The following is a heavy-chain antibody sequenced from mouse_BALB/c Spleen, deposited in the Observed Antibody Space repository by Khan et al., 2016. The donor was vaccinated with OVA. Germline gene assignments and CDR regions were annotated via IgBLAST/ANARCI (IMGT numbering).Heavy chain of an antibody. V-gene: IGHV1-20*02. Sequence: EVQLVESGPELVKPGASVKISCKASGYSFTGYFMNWVMQSHGKSLEWIGRINPHIGETFYNQKFKGKATLTVDESSSTVYMELRSLASEDSAVYYCARKTGSDFDYWGQGTTLTVSS. CDR3: ARKTGSDFDY. CDR2: INPHIGET. D-gene: IGHD1-1*01. J-gene: IGHJ2*01. CDR1: GYSFTGYF.